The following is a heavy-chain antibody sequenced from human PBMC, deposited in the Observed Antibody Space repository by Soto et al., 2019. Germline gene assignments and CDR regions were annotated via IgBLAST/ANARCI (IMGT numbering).Heavy chain of an antibody. CDR1: GFTFSSYG. Sequence: GGSLRLSCAASGFTFSSYGMHWVRQAPGKGLEWVAVISYDGSNKYYADSVKGRFTISRDNSKNTLYLQMNSLRAEDTAVYYCAKDSSSSGFGDFDYWGQGTLVTVSS. CDR2: ISYDGSNK. J-gene: IGHJ4*02. D-gene: IGHD6-6*01. V-gene: IGHV3-30*18. CDR3: AKDSSSSGFGDFDY.